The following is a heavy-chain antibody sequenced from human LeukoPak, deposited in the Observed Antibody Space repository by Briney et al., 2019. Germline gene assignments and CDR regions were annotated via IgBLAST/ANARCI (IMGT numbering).Heavy chain of an antibody. CDR1: GGSISGYY. J-gene: IGHJ3*02. Sequence: SETLSLTCTVSGGSISGYYWSWIRQPPGKGLEYIGYIYYSGSTDYNPSLKSRITISVDTSKNQFSLKLSSVTAADTAVYYCARRTYYYGSGISSEAFDIWGQGTMVTVSS. V-gene: IGHV4-59*08. CDR2: IYYSGST. CDR3: ARRTYYYGSGISSEAFDI. D-gene: IGHD3-10*01.